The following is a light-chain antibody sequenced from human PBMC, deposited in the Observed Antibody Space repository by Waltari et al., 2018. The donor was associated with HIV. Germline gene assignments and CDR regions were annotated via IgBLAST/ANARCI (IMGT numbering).Light chain of an antibody. V-gene: IGLV2-8*01. Sequence: QSALTKPPSASGSPGQSVTIPCTGTSSDVCGDTVVPWYQQHPGKAPKLIIYEVRKRPSGVPYRFSGSKSGNTASLTVSGLQAEDEADYYCSSYSANNNFDVFGTGTKVTVL. CDR2: EVR. CDR1: SSDVCGDTV. CDR3: SSYSANNNFDV. J-gene: IGLJ1*01.